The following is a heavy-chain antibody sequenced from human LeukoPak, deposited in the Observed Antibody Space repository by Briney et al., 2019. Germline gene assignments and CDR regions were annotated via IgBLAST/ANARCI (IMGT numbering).Heavy chain of an antibody. J-gene: IGHJ6*03. Sequence: SVKVSCKASGGTFSSYAISWVRQAPGQGLEWMGGIIPIFGTANYAQKFQGRVTITTDESTSTAYMELSSLRSEDTAVYYCARCRAPPRYYYYYYYMDVWGQGTTVTVSS. CDR3: ARCRAPPRYYYYYYYMDV. CDR2: IIPIFGTA. V-gene: IGHV1-69*05. CDR1: GGTFSSYA.